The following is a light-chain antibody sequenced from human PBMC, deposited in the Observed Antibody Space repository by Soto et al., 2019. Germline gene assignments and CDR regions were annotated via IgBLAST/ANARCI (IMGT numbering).Light chain of an antibody. CDR3: QQYGTSPRT. V-gene: IGKV3-20*01. Sequence: EIVLTQSPGTMSLSPGERVTLSCRASQTVTRSYLAWYQQKPGQAPRLLIYGASIRATGIPDRFSGSGSGTDFTLTISRLEPEDFAVYYCQQYGTSPRTFGQGTKVEI. CDR1: QTVTRSY. J-gene: IGKJ1*01. CDR2: GAS.